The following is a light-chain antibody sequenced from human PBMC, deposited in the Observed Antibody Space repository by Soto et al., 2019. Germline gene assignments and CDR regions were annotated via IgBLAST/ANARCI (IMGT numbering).Light chain of an antibody. J-gene: IGLJ1*01. CDR2: DDD. Sequence: QSVLTQPPPVSAAPGQSVTISCSGSSSNIGGNSVSWYQPLPGTAPKLLIYDDDKRPSGIPDRFSGSKSGTSATLAIPGFQTGHEADYYCGSWDSSLSAYVFGTGTKVTVL. CDR3: GSWDSSLSAYV. V-gene: IGLV1-51*01. CDR1: SSNIGGNS.